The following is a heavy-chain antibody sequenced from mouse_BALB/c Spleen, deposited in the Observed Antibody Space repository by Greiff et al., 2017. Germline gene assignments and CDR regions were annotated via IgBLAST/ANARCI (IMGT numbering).Heavy chain of an antibody. Sequence: DVKLVESGGGLVKPGGSLKLSCAASGFTFSSYAMSWVRQTPEKRLEWVASISSGGSTYYPDSVKGRFTISRDNAKNNLYLQMSSLKSEDTAMYYCARGDGYPHFDYWGQGTTLTVSS. CDR2: ISSGGST. CDR1: GFTFSSYA. D-gene: IGHD2-3*01. CDR3: ARGDGYPHFDY. V-gene: IGHV5-6-5*01. J-gene: IGHJ2*01.